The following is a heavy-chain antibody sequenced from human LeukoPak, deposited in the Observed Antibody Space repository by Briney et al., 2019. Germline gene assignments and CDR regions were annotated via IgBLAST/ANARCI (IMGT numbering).Heavy chain of an antibody. D-gene: IGHD6-19*01. CDR3: ARDGGSGWSSAFFDH. V-gene: IGHV3-23*01. J-gene: IGHJ4*02. Sequence: GGSLRLSCEASGFTFSSYAMSWVRQAPGKRLEGVSVISGSGGSTYYADSVKGRFTISRDNSKNTLYLQMSSLRAEDTALYYCARDGGSGWSSAFFDHWGQGTLVTVSS. CDR1: GFTFSSYA. CDR2: ISGSGGST.